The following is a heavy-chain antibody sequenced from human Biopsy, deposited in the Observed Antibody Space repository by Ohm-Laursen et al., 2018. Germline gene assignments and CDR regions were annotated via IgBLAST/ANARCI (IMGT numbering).Heavy chain of an antibody. D-gene: IGHD3-10*01. CDR2: ISASSTYI. J-gene: IGHJ5*01. Sequence: SLRLSCAASGVALSGYAMNWVRQAPGKGLEWVSSISASSTYIHYADSVKGRFTVSRDNPKNSLYLQMNSLTAADTAIYYCATELLPPGVGGPWLDSWGQGISVTVSS. CDR3: ATELLPPGVGGPWLDS. V-gene: IGHV3-21*06. CDR1: GVALSGYA.